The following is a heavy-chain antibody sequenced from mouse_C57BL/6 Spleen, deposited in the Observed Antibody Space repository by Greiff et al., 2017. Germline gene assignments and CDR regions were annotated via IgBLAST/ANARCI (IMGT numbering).Heavy chain of an antibody. Sequence: QVQLQQPGAELVRPGSSVKLSCKASGYTFTSYWMHWVKQRPIQGLEWIGNIDPSDSETHYNQKFKDKATLTVDNSSSTAYMQLSSLTSEDSAVYYCARLGLITTVVAGDYYAMDYWGQGTSVTVSS. V-gene: IGHV1-52*01. CDR3: ARLGLITTVVAGDYYAMDY. CDR1: GYTFTSYW. D-gene: IGHD1-1*01. J-gene: IGHJ4*01. CDR2: IDPSDSET.